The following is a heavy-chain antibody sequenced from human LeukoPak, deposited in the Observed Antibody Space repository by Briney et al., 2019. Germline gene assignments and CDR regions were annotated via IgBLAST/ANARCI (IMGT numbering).Heavy chain of an antibody. CDR1: RFTVSSNH. D-gene: IGHD6-13*01. J-gene: IGHJ4*02. V-gene: IGHV3-66*01. CDR3: ARKYSGSWSFDI. Sequence: GGSLRLSCAASRFTVSSNHITWVRQAPGKGLEWVSVIYDDGSTKYADSVKGRFTISRDNSRNTVYLQMNRLRVEDTGVYYCARKYSGSWSFDIWGQGTLVTVSS. CDR2: IYDDGST.